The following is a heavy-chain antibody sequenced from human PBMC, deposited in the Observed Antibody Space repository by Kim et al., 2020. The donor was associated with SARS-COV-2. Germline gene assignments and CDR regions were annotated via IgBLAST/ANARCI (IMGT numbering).Heavy chain of an antibody. J-gene: IGHJ3*01. CDR1: GFTFSVYA. CDR2: INAGGGTT. V-gene: IGHV3-23*01. D-gene: IGHD4-17*01. CDR3: AKDPYGGNSWGGPRNWGAF. Sequence: GGSLRLSCATSGFTFSVYAMSWVRQAPGKGLEWVAAINAGGGTTYYADSVKGRFTMSRDKNTLYLQMKSLRAEATAAYYCAKDPYGGNSWGGPRNWGAF.